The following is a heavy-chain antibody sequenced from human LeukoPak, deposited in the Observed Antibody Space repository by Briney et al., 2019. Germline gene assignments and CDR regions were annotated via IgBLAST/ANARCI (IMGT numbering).Heavy chain of an antibody. J-gene: IGHJ6*03. CDR3: AKGGIWQPVRPRGPPVNYMDV. CDR1: GFTFRSYA. CDR2: ISGSGGSR. V-gene: IGHV3-23*01. D-gene: IGHD6-6*01. Sequence: GGALRLSCAASGFTFRSYAMSLLRQAPGKGLEGVSAISGSGGSRYYAVSLKGRFTISRDNSKNTRYLQMNSLRAEDTAVYYCAKGGIWQPVRPRGPPVNYMDVWGKGTTVTVSS.